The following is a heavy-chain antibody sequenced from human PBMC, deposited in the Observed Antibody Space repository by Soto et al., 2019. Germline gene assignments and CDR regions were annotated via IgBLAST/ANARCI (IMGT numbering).Heavy chain of an antibody. J-gene: IGHJ5*02. CDR1: GVTFGSDA. V-gene: IGHV1-69*06. Sequence: SVKVSCKASGVTFGSDAITWVRQAPGQGLEWVGRIIPIFGTTNYAQNLQGRVTISADKSTLTSYMELHSLTSDDTALYYCARDRTDSGYYTNWLDPWGQGTQVTVSS. CDR2: IIPIFGTT. CDR3: ARDRTDSGYYTNWLDP. D-gene: IGHD3-22*01.